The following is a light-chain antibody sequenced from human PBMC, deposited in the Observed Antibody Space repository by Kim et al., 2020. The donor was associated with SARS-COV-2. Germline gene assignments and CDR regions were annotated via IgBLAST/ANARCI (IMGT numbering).Light chain of an antibody. V-gene: IGLV2-14*03. CDR3: CSYERSATYV. CDR2: DVT. CDR1: SSDVGDYNY. Sequence: QSVLTQPASVSGSPGQSITISCTGTSSDVGDYNYVSWYQQHPGKVPKLMIYDVTERPSGVSNRFSGSKSGNTASLTISGLQAEDEADYYCCSYERSATYVFGSGTKVTVL. J-gene: IGLJ1*01.